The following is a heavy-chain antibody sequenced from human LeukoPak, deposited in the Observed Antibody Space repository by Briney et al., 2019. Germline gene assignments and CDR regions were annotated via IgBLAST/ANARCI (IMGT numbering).Heavy chain of an antibody. J-gene: IGHJ4*02. V-gene: IGHV3-33*01. Sequence: PGRSLRLSCAASGFTFRNFGMHWVRQAPGKGLEWVAVIRYDGSEKYYADSVKGRFIISRDNSKNMLYLQTNSPRAEDTAVYYCVRDRNALQFLDFWGQGTVVTVSS. CDR2: IRYDGSEK. CDR1: GFTFRNFG. D-gene: IGHD3-3*01. CDR3: VRDRNALQFLDF.